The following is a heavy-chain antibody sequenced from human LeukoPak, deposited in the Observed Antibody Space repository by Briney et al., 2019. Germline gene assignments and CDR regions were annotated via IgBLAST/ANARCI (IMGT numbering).Heavy chain of an antibody. V-gene: IGHV4-39*07. J-gene: IGHJ4*02. D-gene: IGHD3-22*01. CDR1: GGSISSSSYY. CDR2: IYYSGST. Sequence: PSETLSLTCTVSGGSISSSSYYWGWIRQPPGKGLEWIGSIYYSGSTYYNPSLKSRVTISVDTSKNQFSLKLSSVTAADTAVYYCARENDSSGYVFDYWGQGTLVTVSS. CDR3: ARENDSSGYVFDY.